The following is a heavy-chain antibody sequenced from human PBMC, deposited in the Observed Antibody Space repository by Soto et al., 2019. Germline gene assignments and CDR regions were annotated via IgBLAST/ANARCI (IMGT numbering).Heavy chain of an antibody. CDR3: ARAQGELLRSVYFQH. V-gene: IGHV3-33*08. Sequence: GGSLRLSCAASGFTFSSYGMHWVRQAPGKGLEWVAVIWYDGSNKYYADSVKGRFTISRDNSKNTLYLQMNSLRAEDTAVYYCARAQGELLRSVYFQHWGQGTLVTVSS. J-gene: IGHJ1*01. CDR1: GFTFSSYG. D-gene: IGHD1-26*01. CDR2: IWYDGSNK.